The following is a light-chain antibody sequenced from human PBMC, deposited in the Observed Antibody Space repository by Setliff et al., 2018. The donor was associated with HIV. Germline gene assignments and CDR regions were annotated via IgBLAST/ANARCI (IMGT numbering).Light chain of an antibody. V-gene: IGLV1-47*01. CDR2: RNN. CDR3: AAWDDSLSGPV. CDR1: SSNIGSNY. J-gene: IGLJ3*02. Sequence: SVLTQPPSASGTPGQRVTISCSGSSSNIGSNYVYWYQQLPGTAPKLLIYRNNQRPSGVPDRFSGSKSGTSASLAISGPRSEDEADYYCAAWDDSLSGPVFGGGTKVTVL.